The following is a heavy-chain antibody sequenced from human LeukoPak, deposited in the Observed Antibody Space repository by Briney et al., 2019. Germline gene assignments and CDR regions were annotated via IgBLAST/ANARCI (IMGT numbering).Heavy chain of an antibody. CDR1: GGTFSSYA. V-gene: IGHV1-69*04. D-gene: IGHD6-19*01. J-gene: IGHJ3*02. CDR3: ARVGLTSPDAFDI. CDR2: IIPILGIA. Sequence: ASVKVSCKASGGTFSSYAISWVRQAPGQGLEWMGRIIPILGIANYAQKFQGRVTITADKSTSTAYMELSSLRSEDTAVYYCARVGLTSPDAFDIWGQGTMVTVSS.